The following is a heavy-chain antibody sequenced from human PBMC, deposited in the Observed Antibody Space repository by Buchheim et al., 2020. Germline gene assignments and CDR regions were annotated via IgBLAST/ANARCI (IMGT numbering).Heavy chain of an antibody. CDR2: IYHSGST. CDR3: ARLQGDSSGLGHRFYYYTMDV. V-gene: IGHV4-30-2*01. J-gene: IGHJ6*02. D-gene: IGHD3-22*01. CDR1: GGSISSGGYS. Sequence: QLQLQESGSGLVKPSQTLSLTCAVSGGSISSGGYSWSWIRQPPGKGLEWIGYIYHSGSTYYNPSLKSRVNISLDRSKNQFSLKLSSVTAADTAVYYCARLQGDSSGLGHRFYYYTMDVWGQGTT.